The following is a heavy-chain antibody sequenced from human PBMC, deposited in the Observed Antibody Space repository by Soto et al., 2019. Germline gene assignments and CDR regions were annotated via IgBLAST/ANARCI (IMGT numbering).Heavy chain of an antibody. Sequence: WASVKVSCKASGYTFTSYDVNWVRQATGQGLEWMGWMNADSGNTGYAQKFQGRITMTRDISTSTAYMELSSLGSEDTAVYYCARGIDPIVAAGTRAGSYWGQGTLVTVSS. J-gene: IGHJ4*02. V-gene: IGHV1-8*01. CDR1: GYTFTSYD. D-gene: IGHD6-13*01. CDR2: MNADSGNT. CDR3: ARGIDPIVAAGTRAGSY.